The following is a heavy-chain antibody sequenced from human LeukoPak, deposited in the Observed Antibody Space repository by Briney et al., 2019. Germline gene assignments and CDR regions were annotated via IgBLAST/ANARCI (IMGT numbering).Heavy chain of an antibody. CDR1: GFTVSNNY. Sequence: GGSLRLSCAASGFTVSNNYMSWVRQAPGKGLEWVANIKQDGSEKYYVDSVEGRFTISRDNAKNSLYLQMNSLRAEDTAVYYCARDGPGDYVWGSYRSSYWGQGTLVTVSS. J-gene: IGHJ4*02. CDR3: ARDGPGDYVWGSYRSSY. V-gene: IGHV3-7*01. D-gene: IGHD3-16*02. CDR2: IKQDGSEK.